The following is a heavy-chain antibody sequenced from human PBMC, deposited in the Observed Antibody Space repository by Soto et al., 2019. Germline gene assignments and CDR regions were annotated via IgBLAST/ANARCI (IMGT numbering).Heavy chain of an antibody. CDR2: ISYDGSNK. Sequence: GGSLRLSCAASGFTFSSYAMHWVRQAPGKGLEWMAVISYDGSNKYYADSVKGRFTISRDNSKNTLYLQMNSLRAEDTAVYYCAKDHKMLVPYYFDYWGQGTLVTVSS. D-gene: IGHD6-13*01. J-gene: IGHJ4*02. CDR3: AKDHKMLVPYYFDY. CDR1: GFTFSSYA. V-gene: IGHV3-30-3*01.